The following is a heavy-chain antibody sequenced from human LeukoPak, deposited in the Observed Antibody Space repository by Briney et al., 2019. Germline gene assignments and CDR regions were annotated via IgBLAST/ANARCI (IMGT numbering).Heavy chain of an antibody. V-gene: IGHV1-2*06. Sequence: ASVKVSCKASGYTFTCYYMHWVRQAPGQGLEWMGRINPNSGGTNYAQKFQGRVTMTSDTSISTAYMELSRLKSDDTAVYYCATILIAAAGPGDYWGQGTLVTVSS. CDR2: INPNSGGT. D-gene: IGHD6-13*01. CDR3: ATILIAAAGPGDY. CDR1: GYTFTCYY. J-gene: IGHJ4*02.